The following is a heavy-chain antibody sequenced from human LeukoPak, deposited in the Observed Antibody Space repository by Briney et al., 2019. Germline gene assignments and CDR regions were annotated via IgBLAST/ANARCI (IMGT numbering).Heavy chain of an antibody. J-gene: IGHJ4*02. Sequence: ASVKVSCKASGYTFTSYGISWVRQAPGQGLEWMGWINTNTGNPTYAQGFTGRFVFSLDTSVSTAYLQISSLKAEDTAVYYCARDGKVVPLDYWGQGTLVTVSS. CDR2: INTNTGNP. CDR1: GYTFTSYG. D-gene: IGHD2-15*01. CDR3: ARDGKVVPLDY. V-gene: IGHV7-4-1*02.